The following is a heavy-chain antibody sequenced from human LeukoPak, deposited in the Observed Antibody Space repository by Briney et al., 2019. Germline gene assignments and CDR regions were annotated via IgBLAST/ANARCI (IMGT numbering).Heavy chain of an antibody. V-gene: IGHV1-18*01. J-gene: IGHJ4*02. CDR2: IHIYRGNT. Sequence: ASVKVSCKASGYTFTSYGISWVRQAPGQGREWIGWIHIYRGNTNYAQKFQGRVTMTRDTSISTAYMELSRLRSDDTAVYYCARALYREAVAGFGPAFDYWGQGTLVTVSS. D-gene: IGHD6-19*01. CDR3: ARALYREAVAGFGPAFDY. CDR1: GYTFTSYG.